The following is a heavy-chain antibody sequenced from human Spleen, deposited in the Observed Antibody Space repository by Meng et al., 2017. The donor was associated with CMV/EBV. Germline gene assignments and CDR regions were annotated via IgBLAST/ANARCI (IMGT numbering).Heavy chain of an antibody. J-gene: IGHJ6*02. D-gene: IGHD2-2*01. V-gene: IGHV3-30*02. Sequence: GESLKISCAASGFTFSSYGMHWVRQAPGKGLEWVTFIQFDGSNKYYADSVKGRFTISRDNSKNTMYLQMNSLRSEDTAVYYCAKDHCSSISCQYYYYYHMDVWGRGTTVTVSS. CDR1: GFTFSSYG. CDR3: AKDHCSSISCQYYYYYHMDV. CDR2: IQFDGSNK.